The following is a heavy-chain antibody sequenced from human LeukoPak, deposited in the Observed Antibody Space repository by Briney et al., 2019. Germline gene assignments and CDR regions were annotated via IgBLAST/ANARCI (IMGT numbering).Heavy chain of an antibody. V-gene: IGHV3-7*01. J-gene: IGHJ4*02. CDR3: ARDKVSGDSYFDY. Sequence: PGGSLRLSCAASGFIFSSYWMSWVRQAPGKGLEWVANIKQDGSEKYYVDSVKGRFTISRDNAKNSLYLQMNSLRAEDTAVYYCARDKVSGDSYFDYWGQGTLVTVSS. CDR2: IKQDGSEK. CDR1: GFIFSSYW. D-gene: IGHD4-17*01.